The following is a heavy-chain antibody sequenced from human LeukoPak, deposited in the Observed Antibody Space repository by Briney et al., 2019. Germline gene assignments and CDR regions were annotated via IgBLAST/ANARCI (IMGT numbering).Heavy chain of an antibody. CDR3: ARDRGYDFWSGYYNHYYYGMDV. Sequence: GGSLRLSCAASGFTFSSYWMSWVRQAPGKGLEWVANIKQDGSEKYYVDSVKGRFTISGDNAKNSLYLQMNSLRAEDTAVYYCARDRGYDFWSGYYNHYYYGMDVWGQGTTVTVSS. V-gene: IGHV3-7*01. CDR2: IKQDGSEK. D-gene: IGHD3-3*01. CDR1: GFTFSSYW. J-gene: IGHJ6*02.